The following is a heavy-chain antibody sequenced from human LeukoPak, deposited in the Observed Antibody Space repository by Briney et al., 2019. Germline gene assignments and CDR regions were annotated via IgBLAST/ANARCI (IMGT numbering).Heavy chain of an antibody. J-gene: IGHJ4*02. D-gene: IGHD3-9*01. CDR1: GGSISSGSYQ. CDR3: ARSKDILTGYCFDY. V-gene: IGHV4-61*02. CDR2: IFTSGST. Sequence: SQTLSLTCTVSGGSISSGSYQWSWIRQAAGKGLEWIGRIFTSGSTNYNPSLKSRVTISVDTSKNQFSLKLSSVTAADTAVYYCARSKDILTGYCFDYWGQGTLVTVSS.